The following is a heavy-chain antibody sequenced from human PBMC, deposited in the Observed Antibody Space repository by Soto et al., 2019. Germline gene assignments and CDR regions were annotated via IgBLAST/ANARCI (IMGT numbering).Heavy chain of an antibody. J-gene: IGHJ6*02. CDR2: IYYSGST. D-gene: IGHD4-17*01. V-gene: IGHV4-59*01. CDR3: ARDFGRVDYGDYYYDYDLDV. CDR1: GCSIISYY. Sequence: SETLSLTCTVPGCSIISYYGSWILQPPEKGLEWIGYIYYSGSTNYNPSLKSRVTISVDTSKDQFPLKLSSVTAADTAVYYCARDFGRVDYGDYYYDYDLDVWGQGTTVTFS.